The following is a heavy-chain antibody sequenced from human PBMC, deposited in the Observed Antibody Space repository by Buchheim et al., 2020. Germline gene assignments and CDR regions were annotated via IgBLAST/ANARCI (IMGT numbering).Heavy chain of an antibody. CDR3: ARTRISSTMFRGLIQNYYYYGMDV. V-gene: IGHV4-31*03. J-gene: IGHJ6*02. CDR1: GGSISSGGYY. CDR2: NYYSGST. Sequence: QVQLQESGPGLVKASQTLSLTCTVSGGSISSGGYYWSWIRQQPGKGLEGIGYNYYSGSTYYNPSLKSRVTKSVDKYKKQFYLKLSSVTAADTAVYYCARTRISSTMFRGLIQNYYYYGMDVWGQGTT. D-gene: IGHD3-10*01.